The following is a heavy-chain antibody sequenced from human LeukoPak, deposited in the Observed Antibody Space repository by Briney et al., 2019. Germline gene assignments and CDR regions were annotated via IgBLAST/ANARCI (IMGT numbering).Heavy chain of an antibody. D-gene: IGHD1-26*01. CDR3: AIAVGWELGY. V-gene: IGHV3-7*01. CDR1: GLRSSSYW. J-gene: IGHJ4*02. CDR2: IDQDESER. Sequence: GGSLRLSCATSGLRSSSYWMSWVRQAPGKRLEWVANIDQDESERNYVDSAKGRFTISRDGAKNSVYLQMNSLKDEDTAVYYCAIAVGWELGYWGQGTLVTVSS.